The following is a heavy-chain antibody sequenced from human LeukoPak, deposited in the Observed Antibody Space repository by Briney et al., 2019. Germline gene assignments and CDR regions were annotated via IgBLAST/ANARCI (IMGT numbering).Heavy chain of an antibody. CDR1: GGSISSSSYY. CDR3: ARHNNPQDAFDI. CDR2: IYYSGST. J-gene: IGHJ3*02. V-gene: IGHV4-39*01. D-gene: IGHD2/OR15-2a*01. Sequence: SETLSLTCTVSGGSISSSSYYWGWIRQPPGKGLEWIGSIYYSGSTYYNPSLKSRVTISVDTPKNQFSLKLSSVTAADTAVYYCARHNNPQDAFDIWGQGTMVTVSS.